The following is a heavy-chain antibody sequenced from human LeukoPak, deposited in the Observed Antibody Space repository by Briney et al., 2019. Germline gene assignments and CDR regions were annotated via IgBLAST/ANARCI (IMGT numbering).Heavy chain of an antibody. Sequence: SVKVSCKASGGTFSSYAISWVRQAPGQGLEWMGGIIPIFGTANYAQKFQGRVTITADESTSTAYMELSSLRSEDTAVYYCARDNPYGGYGNYWGQGTLVTVSS. CDR3: ARDNPYGGYGNY. J-gene: IGHJ4*02. CDR2: IIPIFGTA. CDR1: GGTFSSYA. V-gene: IGHV1-69*13. D-gene: IGHD5-12*01.